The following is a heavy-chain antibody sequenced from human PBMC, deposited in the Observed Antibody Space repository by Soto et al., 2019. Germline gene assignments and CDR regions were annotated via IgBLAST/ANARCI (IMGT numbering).Heavy chain of an antibody. D-gene: IGHD5-18*01. CDR2: INHSGST. CDR1: GGSFSGYY. Sequence: SETLSLTCAVYGGSFSGYYWSWIRQPPGKGLEWIGEINHSGSTNYNPSLKSRVTISVDTSKNQFSLKLSSVTAADTAVYYCARGRGDTAMELDDWGQGTLVTVSS. J-gene: IGHJ4*02. CDR3: ARGRGDTAMELDD. V-gene: IGHV4-34*01.